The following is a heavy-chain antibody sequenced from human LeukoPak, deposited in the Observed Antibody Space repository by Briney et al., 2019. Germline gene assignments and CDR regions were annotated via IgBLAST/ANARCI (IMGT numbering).Heavy chain of an antibody. CDR1: GFTFSSCW. CDR3: ARVRVKSGYSYVYFFDY. V-gene: IGHV3-7*01. CDR2: IKQDGSEE. Sequence: GGSLRLSCAASGFTFSSCWMSWVRQAPGKGLEWVANIKQDGSEEYYVDSVKGQFTVSRDNAKNSLYLQMNSLSAEDTAAYYCARVRVKSGYSYVYFFDYWGQGTLVTVSS. D-gene: IGHD5-18*01. J-gene: IGHJ4*02.